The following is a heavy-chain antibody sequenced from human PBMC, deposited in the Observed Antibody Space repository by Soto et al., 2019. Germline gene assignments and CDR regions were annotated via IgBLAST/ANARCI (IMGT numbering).Heavy chain of an antibody. Sequence: EVQLLESGGGLVQPGGSLRLSCAASGFTFSSYAMRWVRQAPVKGLEWVSAISGSGDSTYYADSVKGRFTISRDNSKKTQYLQMNNLRAEDTAVYYCAKRGSGSYYDYWGQGNLVNVSS. CDR1: GFTFSSYA. V-gene: IGHV3-23*01. J-gene: IGHJ4*02. CDR3: AKRGSGSYYDY. CDR2: ISGSGDST. D-gene: IGHD1-26*01.